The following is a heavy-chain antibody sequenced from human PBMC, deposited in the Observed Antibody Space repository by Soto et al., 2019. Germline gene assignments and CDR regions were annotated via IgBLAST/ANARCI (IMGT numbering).Heavy chain of an antibody. Sequence: ASVKVSCKASGYTFTSYAMHWVRQAPGQRLEWMGWINAGNGNTKSSQKFQDRVTITRDTSASTAYMELSSLRSEDTAVYYCATGLMAARPWNYYYYGMDVWGQGTTVTVSS. J-gene: IGHJ6*02. D-gene: IGHD6-6*01. V-gene: IGHV1-3*01. CDR3: ATGLMAARPWNYYYYGMDV. CDR1: GYTFTSYA. CDR2: INAGNGNT.